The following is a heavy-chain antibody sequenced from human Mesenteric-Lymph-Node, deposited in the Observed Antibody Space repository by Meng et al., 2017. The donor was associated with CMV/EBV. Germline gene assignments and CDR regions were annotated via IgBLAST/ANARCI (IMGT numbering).Heavy chain of an antibody. CDR3: ARDMLRYFDWTRPFDY. D-gene: IGHD3-9*01. Sequence: GESLKISCAASGFAFSSYALHWVRRAPGKGLEWVSSITRSSNYIYYVDSVKGRFTISRDNAKNSLYLQMNSLKAEDTAVYYCARDMLRYFDWTRPFDYWGQGTLVTVSS. CDR2: ITRSSNYI. J-gene: IGHJ4*02. CDR1: GFAFSSYA. V-gene: IGHV3-21*01.